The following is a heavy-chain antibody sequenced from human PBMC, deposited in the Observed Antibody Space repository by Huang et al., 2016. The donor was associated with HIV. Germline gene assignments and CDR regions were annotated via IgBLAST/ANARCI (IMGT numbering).Heavy chain of an antibody. CDR3: ARVYGRLSSGPPDY. J-gene: IGHJ4*02. Sequence: EVQLVESGGTLVQPGGSLRLSCTASGFTFRSYYMTWVRQTPGKGLEWVANIKQDGSERYYVDSVRGRFTISRDNRENSLYLQMNSLRGEDMGVYYCARVYGRLSSGPPDYWGPGTLVTVSS. CDR2: IKQDGSER. D-gene: IGHD3-22*01. CDR1: GFTFRSYY. V-gene: IGHV3-7*01.